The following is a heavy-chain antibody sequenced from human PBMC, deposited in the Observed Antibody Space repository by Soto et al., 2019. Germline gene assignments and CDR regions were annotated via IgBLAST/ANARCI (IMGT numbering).Heavy chain of an antibody. CDR3: ARLSKLLWPRFHS. J-gene: IGHJ4*02. CDR1: GGSMNNYY. CDR2: IYYSGIT. V-gene: IGHV4-59*01. Sequence: QVRLQESGPRLVKPSETLSLTCSVSGGSMNNYYWSWIRQPPGKGLEYIGYIYYSGITNYNSSLKSLVTISLDPSTNQFSLKFSSLTAADTDVYFCARLSKLLWPRFHSWGQGTLVTVSS. D-gene: IGHD2-2*01.